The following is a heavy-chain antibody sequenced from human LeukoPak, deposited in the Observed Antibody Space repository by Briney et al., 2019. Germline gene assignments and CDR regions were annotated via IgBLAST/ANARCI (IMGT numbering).Heavy chain of an antibody. D-gene: IGHD2-2*01. CDR1: GYTLTELS. V-gene: IGHV1-24*01. CDR3: ARGVSSTRSNWFDP. Sequence: ASVKVSCKVSGYTLTELSMHWVRQAPGKGLEWMGGFDPEDGETIYAQKFQGRVTMTEDTSTDTAYMELSSLRSEDTAVYYCARGVSSTRSNWFDPWGQGTLVTVSS. CDR2: FDPEDGET. J-gene: IGHJ5*02.